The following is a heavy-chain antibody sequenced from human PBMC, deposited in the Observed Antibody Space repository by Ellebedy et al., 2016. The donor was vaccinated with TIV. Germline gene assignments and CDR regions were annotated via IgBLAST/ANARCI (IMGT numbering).Heavy chain of an antibody. CDR1: GGSFSGYY. V-gene: IGHV4-34*01. J-gene: IGHJ4*02. Sequence: SETLSLXXAVYGGSFSGYYWSWIRQPPGKGLEWIGEINHSGSTNYNPSLKSRVTISVDTSKNQFSLKLSSVTAADTAVYYCARELRLGELSPISYFDYWGQGTLVTVSS. D-gene: IGHD3-16*02. CDR3: ARELRLGELSPISYFDY. CDR2: INHSGST.